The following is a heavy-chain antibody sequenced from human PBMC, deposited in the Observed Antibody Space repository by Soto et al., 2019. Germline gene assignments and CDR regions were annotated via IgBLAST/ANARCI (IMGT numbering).Heavy chain of an antibody. V-gene: IGHV3-53*01. CDR3: ARDSNVWGSYRDDYYYYGMDV. J-gene: IGHJ6*02. CDR1: GFTVSSNY. CDR2: IYSGGST. D-gene: IGHD3-16*02. Sequence: GGSLRLSCAASGFTVSSNYMSWVRQAPGKGLEWVSVIYSGGSTYYADSVKGRFTISRDNSKNTLYLQMNSLRAEDTAVYYCARDSNVWGSYRDDYYYYGMDVWGQGTTVTVSS.